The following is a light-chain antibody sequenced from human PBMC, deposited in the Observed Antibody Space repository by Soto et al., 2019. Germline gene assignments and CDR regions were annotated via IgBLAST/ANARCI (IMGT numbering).Light chain of an antibody. CDR2: GAS. Sequence: EIVMTQSPATLSVSPGERATLSCRASQSVSSNLAWYQQKPGQAPRLLIYGASTMATGIPARFSGSGSGTEFTLTISSLQSEDFAVYSCQQSNKWPITFGQGTRLEIK. CDR3: QQSNKWPIT. V-gene: IGKV3-15*01. CDR1: QSVSSN. J-gene: IGKJ5*01.